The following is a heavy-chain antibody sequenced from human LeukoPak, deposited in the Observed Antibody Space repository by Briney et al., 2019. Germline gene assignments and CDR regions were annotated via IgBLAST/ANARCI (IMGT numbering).Heavy chain of an antibody. CDR3: ARDSHYDSSGYYYGDFAY. CDR2: ISSSSSYI. CDR1: GFTFSSYS. V-gene: IGHV3-21*01. Sequence: GGSLRLSCAASGFTFSSYSMNWVRQAPGKGLEWVSSISSSSSYIYYVDSVKGRFTISRDNAKNSLYLQMNSLRAEDTAVYYCARDSHYDSSGYYYGDFAYWGQGTLVTVSS. J-gene: IGHJ4*02. D-gene: IGHD3-22*01.